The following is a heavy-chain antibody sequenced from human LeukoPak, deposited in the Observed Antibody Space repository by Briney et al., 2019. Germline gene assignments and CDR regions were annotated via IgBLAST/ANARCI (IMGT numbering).Heavy chain of an antibody. D-gene: IGHD3-10*01. J-gene: IGHJ5*02. CDR2: INPNSGGT. V-gene: IGHV1-2*02. CDR3: ARDPMYYYGSGSYSRFDP. CDR1: GYTFTGYY. Sequence: ASVKVSCKASGYTFTGYYIHWVRQAPGQGLEWMGWINPNSGGTNYAQKFQGRVTMTRDTSISTAYMELSRLRSDDTAVYYCARDPMYYYGSGSYSRFDPWGQGTLVTVSS.